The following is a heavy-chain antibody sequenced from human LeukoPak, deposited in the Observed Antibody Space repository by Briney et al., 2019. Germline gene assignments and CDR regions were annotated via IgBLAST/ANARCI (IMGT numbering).Heavy chain of an antibody. V-gene: IGHV4-34*01. CDR1: GGSFGGYS. CDR2: INRSGYT. Sequence: SETLSLTCAVYGGSFGGYSWSWIRQSPGKGLEWIGEINRSGYTNYNPSLKSRVTISIDTSKNQFSLRLSSVTAADTAVYYCARGYNWNDPGTFDIWGQGTMVTVSS. D-gene: IGHD1-20*01. J-gene: IGHJ3*02. CDR3: ARGYNWNDPGTFDI.